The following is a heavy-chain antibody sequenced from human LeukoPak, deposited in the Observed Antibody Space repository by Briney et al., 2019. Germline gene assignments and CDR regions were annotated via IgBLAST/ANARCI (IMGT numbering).Heavy chain of an antibody. CDR1: GFTFSSYA. CDR2: ISSNGGST. V-gene: IGHV3-64*01. J-gene: IGHJ3*02. CDR3: ARPRGVHYGGTLWADAFDI. D-gene: IGHD4-23*01. Sequence: GGSLRLSCAASGFTFSSYAMHWVRQAPGKGLEYVSAISSNGGSTYYANSVKGRFTISRDNSKNTLYLQMGSLRAEDMAVYYCARPRGVHYGGTLWADAFDIWGQGTMVTVSS.